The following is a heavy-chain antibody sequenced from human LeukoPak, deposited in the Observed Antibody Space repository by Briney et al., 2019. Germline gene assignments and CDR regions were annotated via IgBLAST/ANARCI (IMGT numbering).Heavy chain of an antibody. V-gene: IGHV3-74*01. J-gene: IGHJ4*02. CDR3: ARGGCTSTSCLDY. CDR2: INGDGSNT. CDR1: GFTFSRYW. Sequence: HPGGSLRLSCAASGFTFSRYWMHWVRQAPGKGLVWVSHINGDGSNTNYADSVKGRFTISRDNAKNTLYLQMKSLRAEDTAVYYCARGGCTSTSCLDYWAQGTLVTVSS. D-gene: IGHD2-2*01.